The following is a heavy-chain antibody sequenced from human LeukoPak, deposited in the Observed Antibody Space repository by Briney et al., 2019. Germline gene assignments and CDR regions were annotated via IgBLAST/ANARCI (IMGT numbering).Heavy chain of an antibody. J-gene: IGHJ3*02. CDR1: GCIFDSFS. CDR3: AKTKHKGQSAWLRFLRDAFDI. CDR2: ISYDGSNK. D-gene: IGHD5-12*01. Sequence: GGSLRLSCAASGCIFDSFSVNWVRQAPGKGLEWVAVISYDGSNKYYADSVKGRFTIYRDNSKNTLYLQMNSLRAEDTAVYYCAKTKHKGQSAWLRFLRDAFDIWGQGTMVTVSS. V-gene: IGHV3-30*18.